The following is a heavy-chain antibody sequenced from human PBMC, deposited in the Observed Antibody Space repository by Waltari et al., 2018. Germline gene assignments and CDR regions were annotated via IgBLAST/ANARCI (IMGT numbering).Heavy chain of an antibody. CDR2: IIPSFGTA. V-gene: IGHV1-69*15. CDR3: ARDYYDSSGVYYYYYGMDV. D-gene: IGHD3-22*01. J-gene: IGHJ6*02. Sequence: QVQLVQSGAEVKKPGSSVKVSCKASGGTFSSYAISWVRQAPGQGLEWMGRIIPSFGTANYAQKFQGRVTITADESTSTAYMELSSLRSEDTAVYYCARDYYDSSGVYYYYYGMDVWGQGTTVTVSS. CDR1: GGTFSSYA.